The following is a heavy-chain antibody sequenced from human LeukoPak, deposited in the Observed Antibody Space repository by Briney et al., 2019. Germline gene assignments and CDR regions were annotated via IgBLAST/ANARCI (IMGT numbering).Heavy chain of an antibody. D-gene: IGHD1-26*01. Sequence: PGGSLRLSCAASGFTFSSYSMNWVRQAPGKGLEWVSNISSSSSTLYYADSVKGRSTISRDNAKNSLYLQMNSLRDEDTAVYYCATTRSGSYLLDYWGQGTLVTVSS. CDR3: ATTRSGSYLLDY. J-gene: IGHJ4*02. CDR1: GFTFSSYS. CDR2: ISSSSSTL. V-gene: IGHV3-48*02.